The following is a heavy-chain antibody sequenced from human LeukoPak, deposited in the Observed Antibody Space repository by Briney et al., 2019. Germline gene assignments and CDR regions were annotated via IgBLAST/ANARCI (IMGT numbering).Heavy chain of an antibody. D-gene: IGHD2-2*02. CDR3: ARVAGGRYCSSTSCYMRGWFDP. J-gene: IGHJ5*02. CDR2: IIPIFGKA. CDR1: GYTFTSYG. Sequence: SVKVSCKASGYTFTSYGISWVRQAPGQGVEWMGGIIPIFGKANYAQKFQGRVTITADESTSTAYMELSSLRSEDTAVYYCARVAGGRYCSSTSCYMRGWFDPWGQGTLVTVSS. V-gene: IGHV1-69*13.